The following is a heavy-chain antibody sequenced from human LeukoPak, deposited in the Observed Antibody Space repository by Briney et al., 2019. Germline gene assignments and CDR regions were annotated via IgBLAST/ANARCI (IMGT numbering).Heavy chain of an antibody. CDR2: ISDSGTTV. J-gene: IGHJ4*02. Sequence: GGSLRLSCAASGFTFSDYYMSWIRQAPGKGLQWVAYISDSGTTVDYADSVKGRFSISRDNAENSLYLQMNSLRVEDTGFYYCARDVGADFWGQGTLVTVSS. V-gene: IGHV3-11*04. D-gene: IGHD1-26*01. CDR3: ARDVGADF. CDR1: GFTFSDYY.